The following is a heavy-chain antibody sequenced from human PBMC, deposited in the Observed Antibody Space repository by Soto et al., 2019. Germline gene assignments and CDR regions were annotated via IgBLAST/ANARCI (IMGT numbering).Heavy chain of an antibody. V-gene: IGHV1-18*01. CDR3: ARVPLPVAVAGSS. D-gene: IGHD6-19*01. J-gene: IGHJ4*02. CDR1: GYTFTSYG. CDR2: ISAYNGNT. Sequence: QVQLVQSGAEVKKPGASVKVSCKASGYTFTSYGISWVRQAPGQGLEWMGWISAYNGNTNYAQKLKSRVTMTSDAATSTAYMELRSPISDDTAVYYWARVPLPVAVAGSSWGQGTLVTVSS.